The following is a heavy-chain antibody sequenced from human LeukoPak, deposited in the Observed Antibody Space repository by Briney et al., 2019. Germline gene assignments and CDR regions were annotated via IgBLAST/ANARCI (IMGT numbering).Heavy chain of an antibody. V-gene: IGHV3-23*01. Sequence: GGSLRLSCAASGFSFSSYAMTWVRQAPGKGLEWVSTISGSGGSTNYADSVKGRFTISRDNSKTTLYLQMNSLRAEDTAVYYCAKGPDFWSGFNYFDYWGQGTLVTVSS. CDR2: ISGSGGST. D-gene: IGHD3-3*01. J-gene: IGHJ4*02. CDR1: GFSFSSYA. CDR3: AKGPDFWSGFNYFDY.